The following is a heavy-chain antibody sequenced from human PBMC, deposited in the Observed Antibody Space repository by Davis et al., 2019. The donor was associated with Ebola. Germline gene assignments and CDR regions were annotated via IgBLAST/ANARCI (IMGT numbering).Heavy chain of an antibody. CDR3: TGEEGGATVY. V-gene: IGHV3-74*01. CDR2: INSDGSST. J-gene: IGHJ4*02. D-gene: IGHD1-26*01. CDR1: GFTFDDYA. Sequence: HTGGSLRLSCAASGFTFDDYAMHWVRQAPGKGLEWVSRINSDGSSTSYADSVKGRFTISRDNAKNTLYLQMNSLKTEDTAVYYCTGEEGGATVYWGQGTLVTVSS.